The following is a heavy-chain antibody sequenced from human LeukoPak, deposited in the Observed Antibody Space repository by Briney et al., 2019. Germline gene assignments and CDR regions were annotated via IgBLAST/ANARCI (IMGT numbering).Heavy chain of an antibody. CDR1: GGSISSGGYY. D-gene: IGHD3-22*01. V-gene: IGHV4-31*03. CDR2: IYYSGST. CDR3: ARARDYDSSGYYGSRYYFDY. J-gene: IGHJ4*02. Sequence: SQTLSLTCTVSGGSISSGGYYWSWIRQHPGKGLEWIGYIYYSGSTYYNPSLKSRVTISVDTSKNQFSLKLSSVTAADTAVYYCARARDYDSSGYYGSRYYFDYWGQGTLVTVSS.